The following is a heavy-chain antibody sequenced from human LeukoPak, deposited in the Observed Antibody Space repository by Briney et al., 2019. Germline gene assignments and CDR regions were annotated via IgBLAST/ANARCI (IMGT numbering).Heavy chain of an antibody. J-gene: IGHJ4*02. CDR2: IKQDGSEK. CDR1: GFTFSLYW. V-gene: IGHV3-7*05. D-gene: IGHD5/OR15-5a*01. CDR3: VSTATFDH. Sequence: GGSLRLSCAASGFTFSLYWMSWVRQAPGKGLEWVANIKQDGSEKYYVDSVKGRFTISRDNARDSLYLQMNSLRAEDTAVYYCVSTATFDHWGQGTLVTVSS.